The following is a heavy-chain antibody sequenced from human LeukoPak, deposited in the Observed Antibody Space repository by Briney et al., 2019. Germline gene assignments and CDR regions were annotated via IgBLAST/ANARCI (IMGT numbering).Heavy chain of an antibody. CDR2: ISSSNSYI. J-gene: IGHJ4*02. CDR3: GLLVMGSTNWPDY. D-gene: IGHD6-13*01. V-gene: IGHV3-21*03. CDR1: GFTFISYT. Sequence: PGGSLRLSCAASGFTFISYTMTWVRQAPGKGLEWVSSISSSNSYIYYADSVRGRFTISREDAKRSLFLQFNRRRAGYTVVCYCGLLVMGSTNWPDYWGQGTLVTVSS.